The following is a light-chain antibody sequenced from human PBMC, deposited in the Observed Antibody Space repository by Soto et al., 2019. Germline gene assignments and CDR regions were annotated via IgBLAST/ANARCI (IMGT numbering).Light chain of an antibody. Sequence: EIVLTQSPATLSLSPGERATLSCRASQSVSSFVAWYQQRPGQPPRLLIYDVSKRATGSPTRFSGSGSGTDLNLTISSLEPEDFALYYCQQRINWHLTFGGGTKVEIK. J-gene: IGKJ4*01. CDR1: QSVSSF. CDR2: DVS. CDR3: QQRINWHLT. V-gene: IGKV3-11*01.